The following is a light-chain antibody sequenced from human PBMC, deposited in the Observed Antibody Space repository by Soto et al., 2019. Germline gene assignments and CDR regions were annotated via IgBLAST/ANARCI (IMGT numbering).Light chain of an antibody. Sequence: QSVLTQPPSVSAAPGQRVTISCSGSTSNIGNNYVSWYQQVPQTAPKLLIYDNDQRPSGIPDRFSGSKSGTSATLAITGLQTGDEADYFCGTWDSDLDSVLFGGGPQLTVL. CDR3: GTWDSDLDSVL. CDR2: DND. J-gene: IGLJ2*01. V-gene: IGLV1-51*01. CDR1: TSNIGNNY.